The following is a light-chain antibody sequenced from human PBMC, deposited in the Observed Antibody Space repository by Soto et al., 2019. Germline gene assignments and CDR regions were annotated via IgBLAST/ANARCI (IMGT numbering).Light chain of an antibody. CDR3: QQSNSSPWT. CDR2: AAS. Sequence: DIQMTQSPSSLSASVGDRVTITCRASHTITNYLNWYQQKPGKAPKLLIYAASTLLCGVPSRFTGGGSETDFTLTIDSLQPEDMETYFCQQSNSSPWTFGQGTKGEI. CDR1: HTITNY. J-gene: IGKJ1*01. V-gene: IGKV1-39*01.